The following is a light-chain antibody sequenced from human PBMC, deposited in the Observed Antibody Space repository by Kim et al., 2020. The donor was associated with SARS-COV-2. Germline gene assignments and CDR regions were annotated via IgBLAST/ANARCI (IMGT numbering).Light chain of an antibody. Sequence: SPGERVILTCRASQSIGTNVAWYQQKPGQAPRLLIHGESTRATGVPARFSGSGSGTEFTLIVSSLQSVDSAIYYCQQYNDWPPWTFGQGTKVDIK. J-gene: IGKJ1*01. CDR2: GES. CDR1: QSIGTN. CDR3: QQYNDWPPWT. V-gene: IGKV3-15*01.